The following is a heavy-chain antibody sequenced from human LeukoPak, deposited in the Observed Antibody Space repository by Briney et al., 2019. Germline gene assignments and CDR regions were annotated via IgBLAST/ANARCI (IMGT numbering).Heavy chain of an antibody. CDR2: ISGSGGST. CDR1: GFTFSAFW. CDR3: AKGITMIVVVKPFDY. J-gene: IGHJ4*02. Sequence: GGSLRLSCAASGFTFSAFWMHWVRQAPGKGLEWVSAISGSGGSTYYADSVKGRFTISGDNSKNTLYLQMNSLRAEDTAVYYCAKGITMIVVVKPFDYWGQGTLVTVSS. V-gene: IGHV3-23*01. D-gene: IGHD3-22*01.